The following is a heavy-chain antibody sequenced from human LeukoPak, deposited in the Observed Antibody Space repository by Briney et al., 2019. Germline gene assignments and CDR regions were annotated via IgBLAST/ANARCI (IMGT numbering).Heavy chain of an antibody. Sequence: SVKVSCKASGGTFSSYTISWVRQAPGQGLEWMGRIIPIFGTANYAQKFQGRVKITTDESTSTAYMELSSLRSEDTAVYYCARSSPYGDYLFDYWGQGTLVTVSS. D-gene: IGHD4-17*01. V-gene: IGHV1-69*05. CDR1: GGTFSSYT. J-gene: IGHJ4*02. CDR3: ARSSPYGDYLFDY. CDR2: IIPIFGTA.